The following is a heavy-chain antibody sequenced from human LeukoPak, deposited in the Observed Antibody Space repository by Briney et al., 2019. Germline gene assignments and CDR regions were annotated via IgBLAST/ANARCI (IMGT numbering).Heavy chain of an antibody. D-gene: IGHD1-26*01. Sequence: SETLSLTCAVSGGSISSSNWWSWVRQPPGKGLEWIGEIYHSGSTNYNPSLKSRVTISVDKSKNQFSLKLSSVTAADTAVYYCARDAGFGYSGTRRRSLYDAFDIWGQGTMATVSS. CDR3: ARDAGFGYSGTRRRSLYDAFDI. CDR1: GGSISSSNW. CDR2: IYHSGST. J-gene: IGHJ3*02. V-gene: IGHV4-4*02.